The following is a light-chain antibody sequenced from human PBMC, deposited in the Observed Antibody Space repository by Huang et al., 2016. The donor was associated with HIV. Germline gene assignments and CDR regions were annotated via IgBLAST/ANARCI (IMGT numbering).Light chain of an antibody. CDR3: QQYNNWPPLIT. CDR2: GAS. CDR1: QSVSSN. Sequence: EIVMTQSPATLSVSPGERATLSCRASQSVSSNLAWYQQKPGQTPRLLIYGASTRAAGSRARFSGSGSGTEFTLTISSLQSEDFAVYYCQQYNNWPPLITFGQGTRLEIK. J-gene: IGKJ5*01. V-gene: IGKV3-15*01.